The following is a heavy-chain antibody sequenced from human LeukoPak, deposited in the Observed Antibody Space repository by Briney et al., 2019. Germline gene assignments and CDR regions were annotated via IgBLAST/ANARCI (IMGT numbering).Heavy chain of an antibody. Sequence: GGSLRLSCAASGFTFSDYHMNWIRQAPGKGLEWVSYISSSSSYTNYGDSVKGRFTSSRDNAKNSLYLRMNSLRAEDTAVYYCARGSGSHFDSWGQGTLATVSS. CDR3: ARGSGSHFDS. CDR2: ISSSSSYT. J-gene: IGHJ4*02. CDR1: GFTFSDYH. V-gene: IGHV3-11*03. D-gene: IGHD3-22*01.